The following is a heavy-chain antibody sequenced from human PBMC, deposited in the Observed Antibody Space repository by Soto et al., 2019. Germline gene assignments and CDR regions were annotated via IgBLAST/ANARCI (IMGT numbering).Heavy chain of an antibody. J-gene: IGHJ6*02. Sequence: GGSLRLSCAASGFTFSSYGMHWVRQAPGKGLEGVAVISYDGSNKYYADSVKGRFTISRDNSKDTLYLQMNSLRAEDTAVYYCAKEVYSSSSSYYYYGMDVWGQGTTVTVSS. CDR1: GFTFSSYG. CDR3: AKEVYSSSSSYYYYGMDV. D-gene: IGHD6-6*01. V-gene: IGHV3-30*18. CDR2: ISYDGSNK.